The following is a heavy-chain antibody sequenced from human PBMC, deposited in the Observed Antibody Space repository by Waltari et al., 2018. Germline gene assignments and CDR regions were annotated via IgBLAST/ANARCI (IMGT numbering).Heavy chain of an antibody. CDR2: IIPIFVTA. V-gene: IGHV1-69*01. D-gene: IGHD2-2*01. Sequence: QVQLVQSGAEVKKPGSSVKVSCTASGGTFSSYAISWVRQAPGQGLEWMGGIIPIFVTANYAQKFQGRVTITADESTSTAYMELSSLRSEDTAVYYCARTVGYCSSTSCWDFDYWGQGTLVTVSS. CDR3: ARTVGYCSSTSCWDFDY. CDR1: GGTFSSYA. J-gene: IGHJ4*02.